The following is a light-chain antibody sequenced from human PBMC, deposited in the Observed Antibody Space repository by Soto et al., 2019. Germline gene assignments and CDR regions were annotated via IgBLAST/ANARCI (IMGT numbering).Light chain of an antibody. CDR2: RAS. V-gene: IGKV4-1*01. Sequence: DIVMTQSPASLVVSLGERATINCKSSQSLLNSANDKIHLAWYQQKPGQPPKLLIWRASTRDSGVPDRFSGSGSGTDFTLTINSLQAEDVATYYCQQYFSAHLTFGGGTKVEI. CDR1: QSLLNSANDKIH. CDR3: QQYFSAHLT. J-gene: IGKJ4*01.